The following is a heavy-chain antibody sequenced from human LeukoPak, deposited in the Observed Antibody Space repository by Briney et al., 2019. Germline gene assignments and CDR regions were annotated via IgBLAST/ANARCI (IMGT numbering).Heavy chain of an antibody. CDR3: ARESTSGSYFTDAFDI. D-gene: IGHD1-26*01. CDR1: GGYISSSSYY. J-gene: IGHJ3*02. Sequence: SETLSLTCTVSGGYISSSSYYWGWIRQPPGKGLEWIGYIYYSGSTNYNPSLKSRVTISVDTSKNQFSLKLSSVTAADTAVYYCARESTSGSYFTDAFDIWGQGTMVTVSS. CDR2: IYYSGST. V-gene: IGHV4-61*01.